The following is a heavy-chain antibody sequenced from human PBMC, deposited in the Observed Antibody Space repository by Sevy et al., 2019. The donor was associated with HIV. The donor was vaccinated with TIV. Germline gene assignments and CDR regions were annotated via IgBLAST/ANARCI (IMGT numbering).Heavy chain of an antibody. J-gene: IGHJ4*02. Sequence: GGSLRLSCAASGFTFNNYSMHWVRQAPGKGLVWVSRITTDGSITNYADSVKGRFTIFRDNAKNTLYLQMNSMRVEDMAVNDCDRVLYCDSRGSCHTPFDYWGQGAPVTVSS. V-gene: IGHV3-74*01. CDR1: GFTFNNYS. CDR3: DRVLYCDSRGSCHTPFDY. D-gene: IGHD3-22*01. CDR2: ITTDGSIT.